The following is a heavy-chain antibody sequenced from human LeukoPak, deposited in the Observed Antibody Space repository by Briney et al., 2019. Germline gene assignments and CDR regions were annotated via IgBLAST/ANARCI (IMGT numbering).Heavy chain of an antibody. V-gene: IGHV1-69*04. Sequence: ASVKVSCKASGGTFSSYAISWVRQAPGQGLEWMGRIIPILGIANYAQKFQGRVTITADKSTSTAYMELSSLRSEDTAVYYCARGTAYCGGDCSDGYFDYWGQGTLVTVSS. CDR3: ARGTAYCGGDCSDGYFDY. D-gene: IGHD2-21*02. CDR2: IIPILGIA. J-gene: IGHJ4*02. CDR1: GGTFSSYA.